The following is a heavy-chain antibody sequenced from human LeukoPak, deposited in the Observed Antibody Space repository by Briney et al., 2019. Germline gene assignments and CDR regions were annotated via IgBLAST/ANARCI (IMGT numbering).Heavy chain of an antibody. CDR1: GYSISSINW. CDR2: IYYSGSI. V-gene: IGHV4-28*05. J-gene: IGHJ3*02. Sequence: PSETLSPTCAVSGYSISSINWWGWIRPPPGKGLEWIGYIYYSGSIYYNPSLKSRVTMSVDTSKNQFSLKLSSVTAVDTAVYYCARTPAEEPDAFDIWGQGTMVTVSS. CDR3: ARTPAEEPDAFDI. D-gene: IGHD1-14*01.